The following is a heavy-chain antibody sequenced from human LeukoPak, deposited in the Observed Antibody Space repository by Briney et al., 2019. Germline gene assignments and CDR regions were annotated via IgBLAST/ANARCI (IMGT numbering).Heavy chain of an antibody. J-gene: IGHJ4*02. CDR2: IYYSGST. D-gene: IGHD3-22*01. CDR1: GGSISSGGYY. V-gene: IGHV4-31*03. Sequence: SETLSLTCTVSGGSISSGGYYWSWIRQHPGKGLEWIGYIYYSGSTYYNPSLKSRVTISVDTSKNQFSLKLSSVTAADTAVYYCATFYDSSGYYNDYWGQGTLVTVSS. CDR3: ATFYDSSGYYNDY.